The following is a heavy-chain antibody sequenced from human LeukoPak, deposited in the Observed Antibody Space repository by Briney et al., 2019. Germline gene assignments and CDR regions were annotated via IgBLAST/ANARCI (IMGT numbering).Heavy chain of an antibody. D-gene: IGHD3-10*01. Sequence: GGSLRLSCAASGFTFSSHWMHWVRQAPGKGLVWVSRINTDGSSTSYADSVKGRLTISRDNAKNTLYLEMNSLRAEDTAVYYCAGDGGSGRFGELSLVYWGQGTLVTVSS. CDR2: INTDGSST. CDR3: AGDGGSGRFGELSLVY. V-gene: IGHV3-74*01. CDR1: GFTFSSHW. J-gene: IGHJ4*02.